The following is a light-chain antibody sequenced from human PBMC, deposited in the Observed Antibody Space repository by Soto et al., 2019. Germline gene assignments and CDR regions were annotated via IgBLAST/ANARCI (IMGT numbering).Light chain of an antibody. CDR2: DVS. CDR1: SSDVGGYNY. CDR3: SSYTSSSTLV. J-gene: IGLJ1*01. V-gene: IGLV2-14*01. Sequence: SALTQPASVSGSPGQSITLSCPGTSSDVGGYNYVSWYQQHPGKAPKLMIYDVSNRPSGVSNRFSGSKSGNTASLTISGLQAEDEADYYCSSYTSSSTLVFGTGTKVTVL.